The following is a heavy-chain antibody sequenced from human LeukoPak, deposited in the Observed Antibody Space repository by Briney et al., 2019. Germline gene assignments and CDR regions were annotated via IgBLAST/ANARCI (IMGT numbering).Heavy chain of an antibody. Sequence: ASVKVSCKASGYTFTGYYMHWLRQAPGQGLEWMGWINPNSGGTNYAQKFQGRVTMTRDTSISTAYMELSRLRSDDTAVYYCARVRGIQLWFPFDYWGQGTLVTVSS. CDR3: ARVRGIQLWFPFDY. V-gene: IGHV1-2*02. J-gene: IGHJ4*02. CDR1: GYTFTGYY. D-gene: IGHD5-18*01. CDR2: INPNSGGT.